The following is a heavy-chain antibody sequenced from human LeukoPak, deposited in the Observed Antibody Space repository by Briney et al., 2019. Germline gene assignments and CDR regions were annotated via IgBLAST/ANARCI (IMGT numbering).Heavy chain of an antibody. CDR2: IGTAGDT. Sequence: GGSLRLSCAASGFTFSSYDMHWVRQATGKGLEWVSAIGTAGDTYYPGSVKGRFTISRENAKNSLYLQMNSLRAEDTAVYYCARKENVYYYFDYWGQGTLVTVSS. CDR3: ARKENVYYYFDY. V-gene: IGHV3-13*01. CDR1: GFTFSSYD. D-gene: IGHD3-10*01. J-gene: IGHJ4*02.